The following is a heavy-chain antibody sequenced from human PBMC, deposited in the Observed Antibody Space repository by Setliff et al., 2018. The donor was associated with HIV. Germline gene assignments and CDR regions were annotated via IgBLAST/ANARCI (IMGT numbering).Heavy chain of an antibody. D-gene: IGHD2-2*01. V-gene: IGHV4-59*01. CDR3: ARGLSSQTYWGTRPLGLDY. Sequence: PSETLSLTCTVSGGSISSYYWSWIRQPPGKGLEWIGYIYYSGSTKYNPSLKSRVTISVDTSKNQFSLKLSSVTAADTAVYYCARGLSSQTYWGTRPLGLDYWGQGSLVTVSS. CDR1: GGSISSYY. CDR2: IYYSGST. J-gene: IGHJ4*01.